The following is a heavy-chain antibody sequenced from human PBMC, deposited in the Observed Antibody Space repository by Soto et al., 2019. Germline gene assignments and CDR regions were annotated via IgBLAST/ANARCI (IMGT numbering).Heavy chain of an antibody. V-gene: IGHV3-23*01. CDR3: AAPLGAYDF. CDR1: GMTFSSYS. Sequence: GGSLRLSCAASGMTFSSYSMSWVRQVPGKGLEWVSGISNTGGSTFYRDSVQGRFSISRDNSRSTLYLQMNSLRTEDTAVYYCAAPLGAYDFWGQGTMVTVSS. CDR2: ISNTGGST. J-gene: IGHJ3*01. D-gene: IGHD3-16*01.